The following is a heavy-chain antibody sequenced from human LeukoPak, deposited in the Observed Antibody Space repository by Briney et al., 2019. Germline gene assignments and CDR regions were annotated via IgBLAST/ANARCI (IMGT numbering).Heavy chain of an antibody. Sequence: QSGGSLRLSCAASGFTLSSYCMHWVRQAPGKGLVWVSGIDSDGRSTSYADSVKGRFTIFRDPAKNTLFLQMNSLRAEDTAVYYCARDTAPSYWGQGTLVTVSS. CDR2: IDSDGRST. V-gene: IGHV3-74*01. J-gene: IGHJ4*02. CDR1: GFTLSSYC. D-gene: IGHD5-18*01. CDR3: ARDTAPSY.